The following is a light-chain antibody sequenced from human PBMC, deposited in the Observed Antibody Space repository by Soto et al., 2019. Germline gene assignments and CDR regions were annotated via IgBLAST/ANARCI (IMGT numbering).Light chain of an antibody. CDR3: CSYAGSYTYV. Sequence: QSALTQPRSVSGSPGKSVTISCTGTSSDVGGYNYVSWYQQHPGKAPKLMIYDVNTRPSGVPDRFSGSKSGNTASLTISGLQAADEADYYCCSYAGSYTYVFGTGTKVTVL. CDR2: DVN. J-gene: IGLJ1*01. CDR1: SSDVGGYNY. V-gene: IGLV2-11*01.